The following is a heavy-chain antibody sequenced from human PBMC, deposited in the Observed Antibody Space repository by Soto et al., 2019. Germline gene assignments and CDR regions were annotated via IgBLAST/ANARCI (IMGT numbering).Heavy chain of an antibody. CDR2: IYYSGST. D-gene: IGHD2-15*01. J-gene: IGHJ6*03. CDR1: GGSISSYY. V-gene: IGHV4-59*01. CDR3: ARAGYCSGGSCYHHWSPYYYYMDV. Sequence: SETLSLTCTVSGGSISSYYGSWIRQPPGKGLEWIGYIYYSGSTNYNPSLKSRVTISVDTSKNQFSLKLSSVTAADTAVYYCARAGYCSGGSCYHHWSPYYYYMDVWGKGTTVTVSS.